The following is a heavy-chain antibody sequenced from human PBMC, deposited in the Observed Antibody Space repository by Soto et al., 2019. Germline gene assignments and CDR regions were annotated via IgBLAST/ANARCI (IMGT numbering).Heavy chain of an antibody. Sequence: QVQLVQSGAEVKKPGSSVKVSCKASGGTFGSYAISWVRQAPGQGLEWMGGIIPIFGTANYAQKFQGRVTITADESTSTAYMELSSLRSEDTAVYYCARAIYGVRIYYYYYGMDVWGQGTTVTVSS. CDR3: ARAIYGVRIYYYYYGMDV. CDR2: IIPIFGTA. V-gene: IGHV1-69*01. J-gene: IGHJ6*02. CDR1: GGTFGSYA. D-gene: IGHD4-17*01.